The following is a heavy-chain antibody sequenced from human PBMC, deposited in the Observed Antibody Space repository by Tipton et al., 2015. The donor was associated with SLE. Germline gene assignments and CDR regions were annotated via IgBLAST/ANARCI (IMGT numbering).Heavy chain of an antibody. Sequence: TLSLTCTVSGDSINSYYWSWIRQPPGEGLEWIGYIYYREGTNYSPSLKSRVTISVDTPKKQFSLKLSSVTAADTAVYYCARSGPRHNLAFDIWGQGTMVSVSS. D-gene: IGHD1-14*01. CDR2: IYYREGT. CDR3: ARSGPRHNLAFDI. J-gene: IGHJ3*02. CDR1: GDSINSYY. V-gene: IGHV4-59*08.